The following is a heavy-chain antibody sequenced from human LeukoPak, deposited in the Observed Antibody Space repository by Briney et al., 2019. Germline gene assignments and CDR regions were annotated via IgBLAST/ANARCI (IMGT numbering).Heavy chain of an antibody. J-gene: IGHJ4*02. CDR1: GFTFSDYY. CDR2: IKSKTDGGTT. V-gene: IGHV3-15*01. CDR3: TTDDQLAYHDY. D-gene: IGHD6-6*01. Sequence: PGGSLRLSCAASGFTFSDYYMSWVRQAPGKGLEWVGRIKSKTDGGTTDYAAPVKGRFTISRDDSKNTLYLQMNSLKTEDTAVYYCTTDDQLAYHDYWGQGTLVTVSS.